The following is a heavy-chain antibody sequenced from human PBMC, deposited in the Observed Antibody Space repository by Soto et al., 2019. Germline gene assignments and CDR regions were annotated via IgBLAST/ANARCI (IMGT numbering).Heavy chain of an antibody. CDR1: GGSISSYY. CDR2: IYYSGST. V-gene: IGHV4-59*01. D-gene: IGHD2-15*01. Sequence: SETLSLTCTVSGGSISSYYWSWIRQPPGKGLEWIGYIYYSGSTNYNPSLKSRVTISVDTSKNQFSLKLSSVTAADTAVYYCARDRCSGGSCYSDYWGQGTLVTVSS. J-gene: IGHJ4*02. CDR3: ARDRCSGGSCYSDY.